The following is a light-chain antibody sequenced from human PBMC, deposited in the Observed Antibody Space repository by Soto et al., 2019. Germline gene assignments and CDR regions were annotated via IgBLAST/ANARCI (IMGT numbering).Light chain of an antibody. V-gene: IGLV2-23*01. CDR1: SSDVGTFNL. Sequence: QSALTQVASVSGSPGQSITISCTGTSSDVGTFNLVSWYQQHPGKAPRLMIYEAIKRPSGVSNRFSGSKSGNTASLTISGLQAEDEADYYCCSYAGSGVYVFGTGTKVTVL. CDR3: CSYAGSGVYV. J-gene: IGLJ1*01. CDR2: EAI.